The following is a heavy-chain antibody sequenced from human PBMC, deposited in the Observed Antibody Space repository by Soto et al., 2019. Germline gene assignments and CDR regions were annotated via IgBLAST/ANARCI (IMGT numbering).Heavy chain of an antibody. CDR1: GYTFTSYG. CDR3: ARALANYYGMDV. V-gene: IGHV1-18*01. Sequence: ASVKVSCKASGYTFTSYGISCVRQPPGQGLEGMGWISAYNGNTNYAQKLQGRVTMTTDTSTSTAYMELRSLRSDDTAVYYSARALANYYGMDVWGQGTTVTVSS. J-gene: IGHJ6*02. D-gene: IGHD5-12*01. CDR2: ISAYNGNT.